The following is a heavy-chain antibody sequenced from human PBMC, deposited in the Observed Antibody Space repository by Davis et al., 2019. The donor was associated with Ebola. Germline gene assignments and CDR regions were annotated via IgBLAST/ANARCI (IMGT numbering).Heavy chain of an antibody. J-gene: IGHJ6*02. CDR2: ISSSSSTI. Sequence: PGGSLRLSCAASGFTFSSYSMNWVRQAPGKGLEWVSYISSSSSTIYYAASVKGRFTISRDNAKNSLYLQMNSLRDEDTAVYYCARDRRDFWSGYPNYYYYGMDVWGQGTTVTVSS. CDR3: ARDRRDFWSGYPNYYYYGMDV. CDR1: GFTFSSYS. D-gene: IGHD3-3*01. V-gene: IGHV3-48*02.